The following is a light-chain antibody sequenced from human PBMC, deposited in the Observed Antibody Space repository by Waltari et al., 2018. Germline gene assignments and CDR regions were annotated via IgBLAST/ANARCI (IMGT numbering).Light chain of an antibody. CDR2: GAS. CDR3: QHYNNWPPWT. V-gene: IGKV3-15*01. Sequence: EIVMTQSPATLSVSPGERVTLSCRASLSVSSNLAWYQQKPGQAPRLLIYGASTRATGIPVRFSGSGSGTEFTLTISSMQSEDFVVYYCQHYNNWPPWTFGQGTKVEFK. CDR1: LSVSSN. J-gene: IGKJ1*01.